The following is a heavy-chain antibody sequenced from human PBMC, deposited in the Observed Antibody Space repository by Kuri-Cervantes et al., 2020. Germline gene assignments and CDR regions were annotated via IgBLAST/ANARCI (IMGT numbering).Heavy chain of an antibody. V-gene: IGHV3-9*01. Sequence: GGSLRLSCAAPGFTFGDYAMHWVRQAPGKGLEWVSGISWNSGSIGYADSVKGRFTISRDNSKNTLYLQMNSLRAEDTAVYYCARSKSEVTHAGYWGQGALVTVSS. CDR1: GFTFGDYA. CDR2: ISWNSGSI. J-gene: IGHJ4*02. CDR3: ARSKSEVTHAGY. D-gene: IGHD1-14*01.